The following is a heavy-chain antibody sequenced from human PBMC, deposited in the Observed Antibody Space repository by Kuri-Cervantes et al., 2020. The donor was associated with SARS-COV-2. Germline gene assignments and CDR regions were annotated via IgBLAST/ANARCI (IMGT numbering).Heavy chain of an antibody. J-gene: IGHJ6*02. D-gene: IGHD4-23*01. CDR1: GFPFNHAW. Sequence: GESLKISCAASGFPFNHAWMNWVRQVPGKGLEWVGRIKSKSDGETTDYAAPVQGRFTISRDDSKNTLYLQMNILKAEDTAVYYCSTFPTVVGYYYNAVDVWGQETTVTVSS. V-gene: IGHV3-15*01. CDR3: STFPTVVGYYYNAVDV. CDR2: IKSKSDGETT.